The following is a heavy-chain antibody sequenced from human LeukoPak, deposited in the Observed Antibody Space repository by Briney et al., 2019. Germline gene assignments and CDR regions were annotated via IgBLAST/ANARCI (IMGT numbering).Heavy chain of an antibody. J-gene: IGHJ6*03. V-gene: IGHV3-21*01. CDR2: ISSSSSYI. D-gene: IGHD1-26*01. Sequence: GGSLRLSCAASGFTFSSYSMNWVRQAPGKGLEWVSSISSSSSYIYYADSVKGRFTISRDNAKNSLYLQMNSLRAEDTAVYYCARPAYSGSYYYYYYMDVWGKGTTVTVSS. CDR1: GFTFSSYS. CDR3: ARPAYSGSYYYYYYMDV.